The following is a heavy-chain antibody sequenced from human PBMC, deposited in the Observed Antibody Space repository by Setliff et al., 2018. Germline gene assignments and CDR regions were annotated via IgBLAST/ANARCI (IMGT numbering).Heavy chain of an antibody. D-gene: IGHD2-2*01. J-gene: IGHJ4*02. V-gene: IGHV3-74*01. CDR2: INSDGSTT. CDR1: GFTFSSYW. Sequence: GGSLRLSCAASGFTFSSYWMHWVRQAPGRGLVWVSRINSDGSTTNYADSVKGRFTISRDNAKNTLYLQMNSLRAEDTAVYYCVRGYCSSSSCYGTMGYWGQGTLVTSPQ. CDR3: VRGYCSSSSCYGTMGY.